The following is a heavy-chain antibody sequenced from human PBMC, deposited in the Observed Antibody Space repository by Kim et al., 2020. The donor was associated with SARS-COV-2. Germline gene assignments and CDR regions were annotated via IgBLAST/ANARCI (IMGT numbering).Heavy chain of an antibody. J-gene: IGHJ5*02. D-gene: IGHD2-15*01. CDR3: AKGGVVVAATT. Sequence: TYDADSGKGRFTISRDNSKNTLYLQMNSLRAEDTAVYYCAKGGVVVAATTWGQGTLVTVSS. CDR2: T. V-gene: IGHV3-23*01.